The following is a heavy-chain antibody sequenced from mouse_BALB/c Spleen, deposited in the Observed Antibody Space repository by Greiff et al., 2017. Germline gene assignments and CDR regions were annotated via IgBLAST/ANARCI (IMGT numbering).Heavy chain of an antibody. D-gene: IGHD2-4*01. J-gene: IGHJ2*01. CDR2: INPSSGYT. V-gene: IGHV1-4*02. CDR1: GYTFTSYT. Sequence: QVQLQQSAAELARPGASVKMSCKASGYTFTSYTMHWVKQRPGQGLEWIGYINPSSGYTEYNQKFKDKTTLTADKSSSTAYMQLSSLTSEDSAVYYCARKFYYDYAYFDYWGQGTTLTVSS. CDR3: ARKFYYDYAYFDY.